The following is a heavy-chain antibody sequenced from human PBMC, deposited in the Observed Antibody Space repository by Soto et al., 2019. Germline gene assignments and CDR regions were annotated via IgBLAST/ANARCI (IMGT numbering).Heavy chain of an antibody. CDR2: IRSKAYGGTT. D-gene: IGHD6-19*01. Sequence: EVQLVESGGGLVKPGRSLRLSCPASGFTFGDYAMSWFRQAPGRGLEWVGFIRSKAYGGTTEYAASVKGRFTISRDDSKSIAYLQMNSLKTADTAVYYCTRAGRVGLAVAGTRRYSGMDVWGQGTTVTVSS. CDR1: GFTFGDYA. CDR3: TRAGRVGLAVAGTRRYSGMDV. V-gene: IGHV3-49*05. J-gene: IGHJ6*02.